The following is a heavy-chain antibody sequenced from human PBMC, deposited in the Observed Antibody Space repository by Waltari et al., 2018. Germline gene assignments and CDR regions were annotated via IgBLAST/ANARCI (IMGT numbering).Heavy chain of an antibody. CDR1: GGSIIRGDYY. CDR2: IYFSGST. D-gene: IGHD4-4*01. V-gene: IGHV4-30-4*08. CDR3: ARRGRTTVTYYRDY. Sequence: QVQLQESGPGLVKPSQTLSLTCTVSGGSIIRGDYYWSWIRQPPGKGLEWIGYIYFSGSTYYNPSLKSRVTISVDTSKNQFSLNLNSVTAADTAVYYCARRGRTTVTYYRDYWGQGTLVTVSS. J-gene: IGHJ4*02.